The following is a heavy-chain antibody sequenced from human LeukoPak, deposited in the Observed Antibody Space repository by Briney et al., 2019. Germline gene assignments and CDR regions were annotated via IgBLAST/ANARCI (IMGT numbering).Heavy chain of an antibody. D-gene: IGHD5-12*01. Sequence: GGSLRLSCAASGSTFSNAWMSSVRQAPGKGLEWVGRIKSKTDGGSTDYAAPVKGSFTISRDDSKTTMYLQMNSLKTEDTAVYYCTTVSAYDHLFDYWGQGTLVTVSS. J-gene: IGHJ4*02. CDR1: GSTFSNAW. V-gene: IGHV3-15*01. CDR3: TTVSAYDHLFDY. CDR2: IKSKTDGGST.